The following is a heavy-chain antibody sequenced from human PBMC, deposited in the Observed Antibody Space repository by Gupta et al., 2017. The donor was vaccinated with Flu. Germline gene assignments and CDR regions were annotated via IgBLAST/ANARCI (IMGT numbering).Heavy chain of an antibody. D-gene: IGHD2-8*02. J-gene: IGHJ4*02. CDR2: ISGSGGRK. CDR3: VXEILARRMCYFGL. V-gene: IGHV3-23*01. Sequence: EVQLLESGGGLVQPGGSLRLSCTASGFTFMNFAMGWVRQAPVKGLEGVSGISGSGGRKYDVDAGTGRLTISRDKSKKKLYMQMTSLSAEXTXVYYCVXEILARRMCYFGLWGQGTLVTVSS. CDR1: GFTFMNFA.